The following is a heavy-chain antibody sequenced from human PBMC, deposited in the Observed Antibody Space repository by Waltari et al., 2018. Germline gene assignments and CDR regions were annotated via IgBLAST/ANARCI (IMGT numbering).Heavy chain of an antibody. V-gene: IGHV3-48*04. J-gene: IGHJ6*02. CDR3: ASQRDGMDV. Sequence: EVQLVESGGGLVQPGGSLRLSCAASGFTFSSYSMNWVRQGPGKGLEGGSEISSSKRSIYYADYMKGRLTSARDNANNSLYLQMNSLRAEDTAVYDCASQRDGMDVWGQGTTVTVSS. CDR2: ISSSKRSI. CDR1: GFTFSSYS.